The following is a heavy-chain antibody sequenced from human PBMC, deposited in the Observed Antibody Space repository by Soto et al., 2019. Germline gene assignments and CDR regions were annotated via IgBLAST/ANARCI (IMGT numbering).Heavy chain of an antibody. CDR2: IWYDGSNK. CDR3: ARGKVTIAVAGYGMDV. CDR1: GFTFSSYG. V-gene: IGHV3-33*01. J-gene: IGHJ6*02. D-gene: IGHD6-19*01. Sequence: PGGSLRLSCAASGFTFSSYGMHWVRQAPGKGLEWVAVIWYDGSNKYYADSVKGRFTISRDNSKNTLYLQMNSLRAEDTAVYYCARGKVTIAVAGYGMDVWGQGT.